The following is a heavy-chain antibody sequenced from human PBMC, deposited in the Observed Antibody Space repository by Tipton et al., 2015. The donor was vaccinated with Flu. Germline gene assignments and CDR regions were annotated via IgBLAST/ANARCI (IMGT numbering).Heavy chain of an antibody. CDR2: VGFTGIT. D-gene: IGHD2-21*01. Sequence: LRLSCTVSGGSVKGGALYWTWIRQSPERGLEWTGYVGFTGITYYNPSFQSRVAISLDTSQNKFSLVLSSVTAAGTAVYFCARDAYFGRGSSALDVWALGASVSISS. CDR3: ARDAYFGRGSSALDV. V-gene: IGHV4-31*03. J-gene: IGHJ3*01. CDR1: GGSVKGGALY.